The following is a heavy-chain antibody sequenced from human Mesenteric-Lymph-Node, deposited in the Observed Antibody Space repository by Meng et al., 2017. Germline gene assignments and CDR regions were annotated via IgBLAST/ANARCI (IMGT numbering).Heavy chain of an antibody. J-gene: IGHJ4*02. V-gene: IGHV3-33*01. CDR1: GFTFSSYG. D-gene: IGHD3-22*01. CDR2: IWYDGSNK. Sequence: GESLKISCAASGFTFSSYGMHWVRQAPGKGLEWVAVIWYDGSNKYYADSVKGRFTISRDNSKNTLYLQMNSLRAEDTAVYYCARSLKDYYDSSGHLFDYWGQGTLVTVSS. CDR3: ARSLKDYYDSSGHLFDY.